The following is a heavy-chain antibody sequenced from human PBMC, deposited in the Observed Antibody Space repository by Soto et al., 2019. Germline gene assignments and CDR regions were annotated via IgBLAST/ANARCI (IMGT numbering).Heavy chain of an antibody. CDR1: GYTFTSYD. CDR3: ARAHDSGDVDY. J-gene: IGHJ4*02. V-gene: IGHV1-8*01. Sequence: QVQLVQSGAEVKEPGASVKVSCKSSGYTFTSYDINWVRQATGQGLEWMGWMNPNSGDTGYAQKFPGRVPLTRSTSISTAYMELSSLRSDDTAVYYCARAHDSGDVDYWGQGTLVTVSS. CDR2: MNPNSGDT. D-gene: IGHD4-17*01.